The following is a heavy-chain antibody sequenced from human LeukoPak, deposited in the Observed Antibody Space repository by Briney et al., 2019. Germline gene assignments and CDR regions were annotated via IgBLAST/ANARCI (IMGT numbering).Heavy chain of an antibody. CDR3: ARVGDIVVVVAATEAFDI. D-gene: IGHD2-15*01. J-gene: IGHJ3*02. Sequence: GGSLRLSCAASGFTFSSYSMNWVRQAPGKGLEWVSSISSSSSYIYYADSVKGRFTISRDNAKNPLYLQMNSLRAEDTAVYYCARVGDIVVVVAATEAFDIWGQGTMVTVSS. V-gene: IGHV3-21*01. CDR2: ISSSSSYI. CDR1: GFTFSSYS.